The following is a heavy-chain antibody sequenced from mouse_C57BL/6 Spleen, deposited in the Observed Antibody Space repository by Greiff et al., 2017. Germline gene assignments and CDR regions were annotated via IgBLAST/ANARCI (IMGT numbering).Heavy chain of an antibody. J-gene: IGHJ1*03. CDR1: GFTFSDYY. Sequence: EVQRVESEGGLVQPGSSMKLSCTASGFTFSDYYMAWVRQVPEKGLEWVANINYDGSSTYYLDSLKSRFIFSRDNAKNILYLQMSSLKSEDTATYYCARDPDDYDADWYFDVWGTGTPVTVSS. V-gene: IGHV5-16*01. CDR3: ARDPDDYDADWYFDV. D-gene: IGHD2-4*01. CDR2: INYDGSST.